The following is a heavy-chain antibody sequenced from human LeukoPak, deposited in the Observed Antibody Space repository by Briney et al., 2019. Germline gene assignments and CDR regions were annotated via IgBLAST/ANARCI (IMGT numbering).Heavy chain of an antibody. Sequence: TGGSLRLSCAASGFTFSSYEMTWVRQAPGKGLEWVSNISSSDTTIHYADSVKGRFTISRDNARNSLYLQMNSLRAEDTAVYYCARSRRDNYYYYYGMDVSGQGTTVTVSS. CDR3: ARSRRDNYYYYYGMDV. V-gene: IGHV3-48*03. D-gene: IGHD5-24*01. J-gene: IGHJ6*02. CDR2: ISSSDTTI. CDR1: GFTFSSYE.